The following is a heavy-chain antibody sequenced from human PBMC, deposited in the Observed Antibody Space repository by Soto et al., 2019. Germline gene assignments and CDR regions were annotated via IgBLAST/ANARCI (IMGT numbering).Heavy chain of an antibody. Sequence: EVQLLESGGGLVQPGGSLRLSCAASGFTFSSYGMSWVRQAPGKGLEWVAAISGSGGSTYYADSVKGRFTISRDNSKNTLYLQMNSLRAEDTAVYYCAKPYGGWSGLGGSDYFDYWGQGTLVTVSS. J-gene: IGHJ4*02. V-gene: IGHV3-23*01. CDR2: ISGSGGST. D-gene: IGHD3-3*01. CDR3: AKPYGGWSGLGGSDYFDY. CDR1: GFTFSSYG.